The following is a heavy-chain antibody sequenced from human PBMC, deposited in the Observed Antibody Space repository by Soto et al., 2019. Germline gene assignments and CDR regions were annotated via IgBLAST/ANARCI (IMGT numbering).Heavy chain of an antibody. Sequence: ASVKVSCKASGYSFTDYHIHWVRQTPGQGLEWLGRINPKSGGTSTAQKFQGWVTMTTDTSISTASMELTRLTSDDTAIYYCARGDSTDCSNGVCSFFYNHDMDVWGQGTTVTVSS. V-gene: IGHV1-2*04. D-gene: IGHD2-8*01. CDR2: INPKSGGT. CDR3: ARGDSTDCSNGVCSFFYNHDMDV. J-gene: IGHJ6*02. CDR1: GYSFTDYH.